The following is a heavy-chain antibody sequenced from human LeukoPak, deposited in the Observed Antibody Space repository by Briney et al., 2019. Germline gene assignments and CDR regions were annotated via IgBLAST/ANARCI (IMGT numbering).Heavy chain of an antibody. J-gene: IGHJ4*02. D-gene: IGHD6-13*01. CDR3: ARDGIAAAVTIFDY. Sequence: SETLSLTCTVSGGSISSYYWSWIRQPAGKGLEWIGRIYTSGSTNYNPSLKSRVTMSVDTPKNQFSLKLSSVTAADTAVYYCARDGIAAAVTIFDYWGQGTLVTVSS. CDR1: GGSISSYY. CDR2: IYTSGST. V-gene: IGHV4-4*07.